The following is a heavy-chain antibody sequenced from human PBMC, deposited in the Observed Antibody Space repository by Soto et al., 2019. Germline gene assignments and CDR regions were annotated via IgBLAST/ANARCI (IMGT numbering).Heavy chain of an antibody. CDR2: MNPNSGNT. J-gene: IGHJ6*02. D-gene: IGHD1-26*01. V-gene: IGHV1-8*01. CDR1: GYTFTSYD. CDR3: ARDGWELLEGGVFCYYYGMDV. Sequence: GASVKVSCKASGYTFTSYDINWVRQATGQGLEWMGWMNPNSGNTGHAQKFQGRVTMTRNTSISTAYMELSSLRSEDTAVYYCARDGWELLEGGVFCYYYGMDVWGQGTTVTVSS.